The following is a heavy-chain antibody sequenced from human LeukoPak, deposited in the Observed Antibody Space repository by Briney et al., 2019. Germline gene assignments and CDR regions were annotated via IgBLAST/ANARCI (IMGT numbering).Heavy chain of an antibody. CDR3: ARDTGTVTTYLFDY. Sequence: SETLSLTCAVYGGSFSGYYWSWIRQPPGKGLEWIGEINHSGSTNYNPSLKSRVTISVDTSKNQFSLKLSPVTAADTAVYYCARDTGTVTTYLFDYWGQGTLVTVSS. CDR2: INHSGST. V-gene: IGHV4-34*01. CDR1: GGSFSGYY. D-gene: IGHD4-17*01. J-gene: IGHJ4*02.